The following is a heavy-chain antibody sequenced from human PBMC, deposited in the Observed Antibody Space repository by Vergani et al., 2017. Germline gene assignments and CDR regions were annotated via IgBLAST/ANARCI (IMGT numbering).Heavy chain of an antibody. CDR1: GGSISSGDYY. D-gene: IGHD3-22*01. J-gene: IGHJ3*02. CDR3: ARDRYDSSGYYPYAFDI. V-gene: IGHV4-30-4*08. Sequence: QLQLQESGPGLVKPSETLSLTCTVSGGSISSGDYYWSWIRQPPGKGLEWIGYIYYSGSTYYNPSLKSRVTISVDTSKNQFSLKLSSVTAADTAVYYCARDRYDSSGYYPYAFDIWGQGTMVTVSS. CDR2: IYYSGST.